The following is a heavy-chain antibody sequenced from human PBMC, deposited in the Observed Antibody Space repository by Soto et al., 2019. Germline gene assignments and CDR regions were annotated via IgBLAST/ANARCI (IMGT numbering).Heavy chain of an antibody. J-gene: IGHJ2*01. V-gene: IGHV4-59*01. CDR2: VHYSENS. D-gene: IGHD5-18*01. Sequence: TSETLSLTCTVSGGSISDSYWSWIRQPPGKGLEWIGYVHYSENSNYNPSLKSRVTISLDTAKKQFSLNLSSVTAADTAMYYCARERQQLWLSYWYFDLWGRGTLVTVSS. CDR1: GGSISDSY. CDR3: ARERQQLWLSYWYFDL.